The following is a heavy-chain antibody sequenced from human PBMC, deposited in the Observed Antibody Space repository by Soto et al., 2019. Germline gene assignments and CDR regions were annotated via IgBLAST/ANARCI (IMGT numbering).Heavy chain of an antibody. CDR3: GRQGSRSQRGFDP. V-gene: IGHV4-59*01. CDR2: IYYSGST. J-gene: IGHJ5*02. CDR1: GGSISSYY. Sequence: NPSETLSLTCTVSGGSISSYYWSWIRQPPGKGLEWIGYIYYSGSTNYNPSLKSRVTISVDTSKNQFSLKLSSVTAADTAVYYCGRQGSRSQRGFDPWGPGTLVTVSS. D-gene: IGHD2-15*01.